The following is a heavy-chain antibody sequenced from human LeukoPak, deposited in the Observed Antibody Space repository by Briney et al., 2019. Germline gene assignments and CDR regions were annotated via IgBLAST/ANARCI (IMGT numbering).Heavy chain of an antibody. J-gene: IGHJ6*01. CDR3: AKQSNDFWGGRSVPPGYGLDV. D-gene: IGHD3-3*01. V-gene: IGHV3-23*01. CDR2: ISAKGTKT. CDR1: GFTSVTYA. Sequence: QTGGSLRLSCAASGFTSVTYAIDWVSQTPGKGLEWVSGISAKGTKTFYADSVKGRFTISRDNSKNTVYLQMNGLRAEDTAVYYCAKQSNDFWGGRSVPPGYGLDVWGQGTTVIVSS.